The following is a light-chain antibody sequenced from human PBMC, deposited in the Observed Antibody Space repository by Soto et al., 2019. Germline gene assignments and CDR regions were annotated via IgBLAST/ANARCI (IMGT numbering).Light chain of an antibody. J-gene: IGKJ1*01. Sequence: DIQMTQSPSSLSASVGDRVTITCRASQGISNYLAWYQQKPGKVPKLLIYVASTLLSGVPSRFSGSGSGTDFIVTISSLHAEDVATYYCQKYTSDPRTFGQVTNVEIK. V-gene: IGKV1-27*01. CDR3: QKYTSDPRT. CDR1: QGISNY. CDR2: VAS.